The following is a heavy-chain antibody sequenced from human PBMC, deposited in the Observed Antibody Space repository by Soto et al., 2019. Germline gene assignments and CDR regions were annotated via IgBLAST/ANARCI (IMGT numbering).Heavy chain of an antibody. Sequence: SETLSLTCSVSGGSIISSSYYWGWIRQPPGKGLEWIGGIYYSGSTYYNPSLKSRVTISVDTSKNQFSLKLSSVTAADTAVYYCARQVGGYSYGNNWFDPWGQGTLVTVSS. D-gene: IGHD5-18*01. V-gene: IGHV4-39*01. CDR1: GGSIISSSYY. CDR2: IYYSGST. J-gene: IGHJ5*02. CDR3: ARQVGGYSYGNNWFDP.